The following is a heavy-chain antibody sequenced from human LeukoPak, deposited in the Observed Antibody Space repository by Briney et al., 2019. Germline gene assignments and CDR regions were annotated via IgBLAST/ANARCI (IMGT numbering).Heavy chain of an antibody. V-gene: IGHV1-2*02. CDR3: ARDSRLATKYDILAGYSSFDS. D-gene: IGHD3-9*01. CDR2: INPNSGGT. J-gene: IGHJ4*02. CDR1: EYTFTGYY. Sequence: ASVKVSCKASEYTFTGYYLHWVRQAPGQGLEWMGWINPNSGGTNYAQKFQGRVTMTRDTSISTAYMELSRLRSDDTAMYYCARDSRLATKYDILAGYSSFDSWGQGTLVTVSS.